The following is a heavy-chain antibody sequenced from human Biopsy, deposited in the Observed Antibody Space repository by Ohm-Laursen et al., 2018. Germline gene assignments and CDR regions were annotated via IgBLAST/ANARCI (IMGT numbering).Heavy chain of an antibody. CDR1: GYSFTSYY. CDR2: INPNSGGT. V-gene: IGHV1-2*02. CDR3: TRDRGITVAGTLGFNFDY. D-gene: IGHD6-19*01. Sequence: ASVKVSCKVSGYSFTSYYMHWVRQAPGQGLEWMGWINPNSGGTNYAQKFQGRVTMTRDTSISTAYMDLSGLRSDDTAVYYCTRDRGITVAGTLGFNFDYWGQGTLVTVSS. J-gene: IGHJ4*02.